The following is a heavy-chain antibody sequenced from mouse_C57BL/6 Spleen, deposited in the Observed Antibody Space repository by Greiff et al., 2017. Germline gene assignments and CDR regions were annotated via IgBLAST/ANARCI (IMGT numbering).Heavy chain of an antibody. Sequence: EVKLMESGGDLVKPGGSLKLSCAASGFTFSSYGMSWVRQTPDKRLEWVATISSGGSYIYYPDSVKGRFTISRDNAKNTLYLQMSSLKSEDTAMYYCARHGAPLYDGYDYWGQGTTLTVSS. V-gene: IGHV5-6*01. CDR2: ISSGGSYI. J-gene: IGHJ2*01. CDR1: GFTFSSYG. CDR3: ARHGAPLYDGYDY. D-gene: IGHD2-3*01.